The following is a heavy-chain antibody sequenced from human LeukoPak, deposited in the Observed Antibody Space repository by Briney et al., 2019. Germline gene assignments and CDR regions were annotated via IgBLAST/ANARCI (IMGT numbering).Heavy chain of an antibody. V-gene: IGHV1-8*03. CDR1: GYTFTSYD. CDR3: ARGRYYGSGSYLPLNYMDV. J-gene: IGHJ6*03. Sequence: ASVKVSCKASGYTFTSYDINWVRQATGQGLEWMGWMNPNSGNTGYAQKFQGRVTITRNTSISTAYMELSSLRSEDTAVYYCARGRYYGSGSYLPLNYMDVWGKGTTVTVSS. D-gene: IGHD3-10*01. CDR2: MNPNSGNT.